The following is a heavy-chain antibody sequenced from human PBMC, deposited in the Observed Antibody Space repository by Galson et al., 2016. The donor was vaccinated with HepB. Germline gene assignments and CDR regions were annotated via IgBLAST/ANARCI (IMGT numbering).Heavy chain of an antibody. J-gene: IGHJ4*02. D-gene: IGHD3-10*01. CDR2: TYYRSKWDN. V-gene: IGHV6-1*01. CDR1: GDSVSSDSAA. CDR3: ARDRGSNGGFDY. Sequence: CAISGDSVSSDSAAWNWIRQSPSRGLEWLGRTYYRSKWDNEYAVSVRSRMTINPDTSKNQFSLQLNSVTAADTAVYSCARDRGSNGGFDYWGQGTLVTVPP.